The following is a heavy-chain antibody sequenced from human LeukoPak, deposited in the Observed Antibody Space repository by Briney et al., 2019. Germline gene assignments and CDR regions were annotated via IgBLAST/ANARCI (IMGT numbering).Heavy chain of an antibody. CDR2: ISGSGGST. CDR3: AKEGQYYYDSSGYYPIDY. V-gene: IGHV3-23*01. Sequence: QAGGSLRLSCAASGFTFSSYAMSCVRQAPGKGLEWVSAISGSGGSTYYADSVKGRFTISRDNSKNTLYLQMNSLRAEDTAVYYCAKEGQYYYDSSGYYPIDYWGQGTLVTVSS. J-gene: IGHJ4*02. D-gene: IGHD3-22*01. CDR1: GFTFSSYA.